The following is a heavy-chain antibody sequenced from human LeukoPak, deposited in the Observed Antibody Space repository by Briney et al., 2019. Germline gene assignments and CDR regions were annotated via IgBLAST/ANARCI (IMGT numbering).Heavy chain of an antibody. CDR2: IKQDGSEK. D-gene: IGHD3/OR15-3a*01. V-gene: IGHV3-7*05. Sequence: PGGSLRLSCATSGFTFSSYWMTWVRQAPGKGLEWVANIKQDGSEKNYVDAVKSRFTISRDNAKNSLCLQMNSLRAEDTAVYYCVRGGLPPSYWGQGTLVTVSS. J-gene: IGHJ4*02. CDR3: VRGGLPPSY. CDR1: GFTFSSYW.